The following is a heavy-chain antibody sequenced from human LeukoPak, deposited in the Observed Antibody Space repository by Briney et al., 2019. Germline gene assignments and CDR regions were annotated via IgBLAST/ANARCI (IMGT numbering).Heavy chain of an antibody. CDR3: ATYSSLNRREFQY. V-gene: IGHV3-7*01. D-gene: IGHD3-22*01. CDR2: IKTDGSEK. CDR1: GFTFSNYW. J-gene: IGHJ1*01. Sequence: GGSLRLSCEVSGFTFSNYWMGWDRQAPGKGLQLVANIKTDGSEKYYVDSVKGRFTISRDNAKNSLYLQMNSLRAEDTAVYYCATYSSLNRREFQYWGQGTLLTVSS.